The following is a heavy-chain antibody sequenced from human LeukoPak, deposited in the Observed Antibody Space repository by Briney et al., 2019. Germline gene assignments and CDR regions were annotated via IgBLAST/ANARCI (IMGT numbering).Heavy chain of an antibody. CDR1: GGSISSSSYY. CDR3: ARANSDVLTGYKRYYYYGLDV. J-gene: IGHJ6*02. V-gene: IGHV4-39*01. D-gene: IGHD3-9*01. Sequence: PSETLSLTCTVSGGSISSSSYYWGWIRQPPGKGLEWIGSFSYSGSTHYNPSLKSRVTISLDTSKNQFSLKLSSVAAADTAVYYCARANSDVLTGYKRYYYYGLDVWGQGTTVTVSS. CDR2: FSYSGST.